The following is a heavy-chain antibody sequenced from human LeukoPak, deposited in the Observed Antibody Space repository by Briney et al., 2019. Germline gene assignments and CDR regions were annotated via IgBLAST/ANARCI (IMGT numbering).Heavy chain of an antibody. CDR3: AKADYCSSTSCFPGIAAAGTEYYFDY. CDR2: ISGSGGST. Sequence: GGSLRLSCAASGFTFSSYAMSWVRQAPGKGLEWVSAISGSGGSTYYADSVKGRFTISRDNSKNTLYLQMNSLRAEDTAVYYCAKADYCSSTSCFPGIAAAGTEYYFDYWGQGTLVTVSS. J-gene: IGHJ4*02. D-gene: IGHD2-2*01. V-gene: IGHV3-23*01. CDR1: GFTFSSYA.